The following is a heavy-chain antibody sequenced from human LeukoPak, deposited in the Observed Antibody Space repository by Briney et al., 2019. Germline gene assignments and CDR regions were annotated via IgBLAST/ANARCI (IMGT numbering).Heavy chain of an antibody. D-gene: IGHD3-22*01. J-gene: IGHJ4*02. CDR2: ISSSSSYI. Sequence: PGGSLRLSCAASGFTFSSYSMNWVRQAPGKGLEWVSSISSSSSYIYYADSVKGRFTISRDNAKNSLYLQMNSLRAEDTAVYYCARDSNYDSSGYYRFDYWGQRTLVTVSS. V-gene: IGHV3-21*01. CDR3: ARDSNYDSSGYYRFDY. CDR1: GFTFSSYS.